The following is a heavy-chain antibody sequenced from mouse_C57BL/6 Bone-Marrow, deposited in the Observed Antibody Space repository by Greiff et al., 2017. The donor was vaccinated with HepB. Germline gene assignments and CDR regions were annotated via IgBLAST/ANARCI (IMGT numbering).Heavy chain of an antibody. D-gene: IGHD1-1*01. CDR1: GYTFTDYE. V-gene: IGHV1-15*01. CDR3: TRDYYGSSYRV. Sequence: VKLQQSGAELVRPGASVTLSCKASGYTFTDYEMHWVKQTPVHGLEWIGAIDPETGGTAYNQKFKGKAILTADKSSSTAYMELRSLTSEDSAVYYCTRDYYGSSYRVWGTGTTVTVSS. CDR2: IDPETGGT. J-gene: IGHJ1*03.